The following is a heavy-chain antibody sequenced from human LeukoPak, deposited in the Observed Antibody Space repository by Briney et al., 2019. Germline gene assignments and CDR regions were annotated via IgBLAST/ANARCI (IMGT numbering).Heavy chain of an antibody. CDR1: GFTFGDYS. CDR3: TRDHDFWSGPFDV. J-gene: IGHJ6*04. V-gene: IGHV3-49*04. Sequence: GGSLRLSCTASGFTFGDYSLSWVRQAPEKGLEWVGFIRRKGYGGTTEYAPSVKGRFIISRDDSKSTAYLQMNSLKTEDTAVYYCTRDHDFWSGPFDVGGKGTTVTVSS. CDR2: IRRKGYGGTT. D-gene: IGHD3-3*01.